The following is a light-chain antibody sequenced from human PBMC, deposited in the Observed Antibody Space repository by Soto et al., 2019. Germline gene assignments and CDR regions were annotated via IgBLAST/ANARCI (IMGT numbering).Light chain of an antibody. CDR2: EVI. J-gene: IGLJ3*02. Sequence: QSALTQPPSASGSPGQSVTISCTGTSSDVGSYNYVSWYQQHPGKTPKLIIYEVIKRPSGVPDRFSGSKSANTASLTVSGLQAEDEADYYCSSYAGNHNLVFGGGTKVTVL. CDR3: SSYAGNHNLV. CDR1: SSDVGSYNY. V-gene: IGLV2-8*01.